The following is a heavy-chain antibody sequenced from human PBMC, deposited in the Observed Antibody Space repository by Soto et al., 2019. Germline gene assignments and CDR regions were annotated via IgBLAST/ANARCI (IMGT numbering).Heavy chain of an antibody. J-gene: IGHJ5*02. Sequence: SGPTLVNPTQTLTQAYSFSGRSLSAYEMRVRSLSQPPGETQEWLALIHWNDDKRYSPYLKSRLTITNDTSKNQVVLTFTNLDPLDTGTYFCAHFKDSSGFLTSWGQGILVTVS. CDR2: IHWNDDK. CDR3: AHFKDSSGFLTS. D-gene: IGHD3-22*01. V-gene: IGHV2-5*08. CDR1: GRSLSAYEMR.